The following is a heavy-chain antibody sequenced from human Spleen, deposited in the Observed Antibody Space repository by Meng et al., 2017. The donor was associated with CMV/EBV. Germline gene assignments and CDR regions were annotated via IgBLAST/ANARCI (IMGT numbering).Heavy chain of an antibody. J-gene: IGHJ6*02. CDR3: ARDREHMYDFWSGYYYYYGMDV. D-gene: IGHD3-3*01. CDR1: GGTFSSYA. V-gene: IGHV1-69*10. CDR2: IIPILGIA. Sequence: SVKVSCKASGGTFSSYAISWARQAPGQGLEWMGGIIPILGIANYAQKFQGRVTITADKSTSTAYMELSSLRSEDTAVYYCARDREHMYDFWSGYYYYYGMDVWGQGTTVTVSS.